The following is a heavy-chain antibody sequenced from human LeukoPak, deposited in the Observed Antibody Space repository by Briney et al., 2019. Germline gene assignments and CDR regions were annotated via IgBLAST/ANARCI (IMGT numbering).Heavy chain of an antibody. CDR2: IHDSGTT. CDR3: ARVPIAAAGTYWFDP. D-gene: IGHD6-13*01. V-gene: IGHV4-59*11. CDR1: NGSISSHF. Sequence: SETLSLTCTVSNGSISSHFWSWFRQSPGKGLEWIGYIHDSGTTNYNPSLKSRLTMSVDTSRKQFSLKLSSVTAADTAVYYCARVPIAAAGTYWFDPWGQGTLVTVSS. J-gene: IGHJ5*02.